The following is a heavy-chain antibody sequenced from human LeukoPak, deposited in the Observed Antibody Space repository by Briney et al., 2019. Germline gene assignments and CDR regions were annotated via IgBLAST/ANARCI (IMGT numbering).Heavy chain of an antibody. CDR3: ARGDRTSVTRFRPRPYIDF. D-gene: IGHD4-17*01. V-gene: IGHV4-34*01. Sequence: SETLSLTCAVYGGSFSDYYWSWIRQSPGKGLEWLGEINHGGSTNYNPSPKSRVTFSIDTPKSQLSLKLTSVTAADTAVYYCARGDRTSVTRFRPRPYIDFWGQGTLVTVSS. CDR2: INHGGST. J-gene: IGHJ4*02. CDR1: GGSFSDYY.